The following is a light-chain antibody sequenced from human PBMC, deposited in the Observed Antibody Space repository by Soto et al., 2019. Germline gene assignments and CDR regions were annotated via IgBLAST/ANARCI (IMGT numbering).Light chain of an antibody. V-gene: IGLV2-14*01. Sequence: ALTQPASVSGSPGQSITISCTGTSSDVGGYNYVSWYQQHPGKAPKLMIYDVTNRPSGVSNRFSGSKSGNTASLTISGLQAEDEADYYCSSYTSSSTLYVFGSGTKVTVL. J-gene: IGLJ1*01. CDR1: SSDVGGYNY. CDR3: SSYTSSSTLYV. CDR2: DVT.